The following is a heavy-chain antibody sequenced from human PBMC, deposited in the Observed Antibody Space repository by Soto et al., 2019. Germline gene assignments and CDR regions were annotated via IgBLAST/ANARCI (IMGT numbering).Heavy chain of an antibody. V-gene: IGHV5-10-1*01. CDR1: GYSFTNYW. CDR3: ARLDERNSGSPGH. CDR2: IDPSDSYT. D-gene: IGHD1-26*01. Sequence: GESLKISCKGSGYSFTNYWISWVRQLPGKGLEWMGRIDPSDSYTNYSPSFQGHVTISADKSISTAYLQWSSLKASDTAMYWCARLDERNSGSPGHWGPGTLVTVSS. J-gene: IGHJ4*02.